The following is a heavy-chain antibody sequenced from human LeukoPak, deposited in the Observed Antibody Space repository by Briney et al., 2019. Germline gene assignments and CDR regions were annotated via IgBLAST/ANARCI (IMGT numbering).Heavy chain of an antibody. V-gene: IGHV4-38-2*02. CDR3: ARDTAVYRAFDI. CDR1: GYSISRGYY. J-gene: IGHJ3*02. CDR2: IYHSGST. Sequence: PSETLSLTCTVSGYSISRGYYWGWIRQPPGEGLEWIGSIYHSGSTYYNPSLKSRATISLDKPKKQFSLKLSSVTAADTAVYYCARDTAVYRAFDIWGQGTMVTVSS. D-gene: IGHD2-8*01.